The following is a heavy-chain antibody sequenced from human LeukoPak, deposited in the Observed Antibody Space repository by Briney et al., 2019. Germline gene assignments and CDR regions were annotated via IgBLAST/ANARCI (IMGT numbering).Heavy chain of an antibody. V-gene: IGHV4-30-2*01. CDR2: IYHSGSA. CDR1: GGSISSGGYS. Sequence: SETLSLTCAVSGGSISSGGYSWSWIRQPPGKGLEWIGYIYHSGSAYYNPSLKSRVTISVDRSKNQFSLKPSSVTAADTAVYYCARVRDNDYGDRDLDYWGQGTLVTVSS. D-gene: IGHD4-17*01. CDR3: ARVRDNDYGDRDLDY. J-gene: IGHJ4*02.